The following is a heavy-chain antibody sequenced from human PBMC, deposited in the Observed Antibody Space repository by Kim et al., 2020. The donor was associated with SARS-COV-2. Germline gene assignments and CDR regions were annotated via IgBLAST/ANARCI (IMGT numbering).Heavy chain of an antibody. V-gene: IGHV3-21*01. D-gene: IGHD4-17*01. CDR3: ARNPDDYGDPPGDY. J-gene: IGHJ4*02. CDR2: ISSISSYI. CDR1: GFTFSSYS. Sequence: GGSLRLSCAASGFTFSSYSMNWVRQAPGKGLEWVSSISSISSYIYYADSVKGRFTISRDNAKNSLYLQMNSLRAEDTAVYYCARNPDDYGDPPGDYWGQGTLVTVSS.